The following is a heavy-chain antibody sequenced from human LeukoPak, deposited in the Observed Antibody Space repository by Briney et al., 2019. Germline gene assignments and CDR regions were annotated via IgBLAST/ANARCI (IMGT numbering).Heavy chain of an antibody. J-gene: IGHJ5*02. CDR3: AKDPDGLWS. CDR1: GFTFSSYA. V-gene: IGHV3-30-3*01. D-gene: IGHD4/OR15-4a*01. CDR2: ISYDGSNK. Sequence: PGGSLRLSCAASGFTFSSYAMHWVRQAPGKGLEWVAVISYDGSNKYYADSVKGRFTISRDNSKNTLYLQMNSLRAEDTAVYYCAKDPDGLWSWGQGTLITVSS.